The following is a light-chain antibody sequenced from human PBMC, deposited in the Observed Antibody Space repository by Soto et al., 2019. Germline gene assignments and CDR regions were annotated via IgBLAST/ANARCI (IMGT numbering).Light chain of an antibody. J-gene: IGLJ1*01. CDR3: SSYLPTSILYV. V-gene: IGLV2-8*01. CDR1: SSDIGGYNY. CDR2: DVN. Sequence: QSALTQPPSASGSPGQSVTISCTGTSSDIGGYNYVSWYRQHPGKAPQLIIYDVNKRPSGVPDRFSGSKSGNTASLTVSGLQAEDEADYYCSSYLPTSILYVFGTGTKVTVL.